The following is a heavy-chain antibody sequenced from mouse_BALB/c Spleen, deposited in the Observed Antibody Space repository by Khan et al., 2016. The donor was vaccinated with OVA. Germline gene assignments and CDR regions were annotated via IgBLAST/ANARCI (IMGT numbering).Heavy chain of an antibody. Sequence: EVELVESGGDLVKPGGSLKLSCAASGFTFSTYGMSWVRQTPDKRLEWVAPVSTGGSYTYYPDSVTGRFTISRDNAKNTLYLQMSGLKSEDTAMFYWTRLAYYYESEGFAYWGQGTLVTVSA. V-gene: IGHV5-6*01. CDR2: VSTGGSYT. CDR1: GFTFSTYG. J-gene: IGHJ3*01. CDR3: TRLAYYYESEGFAY. D-gene: IGHD1-1*01.